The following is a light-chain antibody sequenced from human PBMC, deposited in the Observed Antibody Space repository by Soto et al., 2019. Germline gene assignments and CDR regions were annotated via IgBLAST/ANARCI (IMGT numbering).Light chain of an antibody. CDR2: DAS. J-gene: IGKJ4*01. CDR3: QQANSFPLT. CDR1: QSISSW. V-gene: IGKV1-5*01. Sequence: DIQMNQSPSTLSASVGARVTIAXRASQSISSWLAWYQQKPGKAPKLLIYDASSLESGVPSRFSGSGSGTEFTLTISSLQPDDFATYYCQQANSFPLTFGGGTKVDIK.